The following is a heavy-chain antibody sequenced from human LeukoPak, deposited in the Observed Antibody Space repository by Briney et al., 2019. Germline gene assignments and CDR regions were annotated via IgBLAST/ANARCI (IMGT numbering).Heavy chain of an antibody. V-gene: IGHV5-51*01. Sequence: PGESLKISCKGSGYSFTSYWIGWVRQMPGKGLEWMGIIYPGDSDTRYSPSFQGQVTISADKSISTAYLQWSSLKASDTAMYYCARGGYSSDWYYYFDPWGQGTLVTVSS. D-gene: IGHD6-19*01. J-gene: IGHJ5*02. CDR2: IYPGDSDT. CDR1: GYSFTSYW. CDR3: ARGGYSSDWYYYFDP.